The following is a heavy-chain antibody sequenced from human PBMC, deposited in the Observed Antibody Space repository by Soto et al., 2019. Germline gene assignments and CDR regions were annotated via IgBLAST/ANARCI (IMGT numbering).Heavy chain of an antibody. CDR3: ARLGRGYSYWIFDY. Sequence: GGSLRLSCAASGFTFSSYAMSWVRQAPGKGLEWVSAISGSGGSTYYADSVKGRFTISRDNSKNTLYLQMNSLRAEDTAVYYCARLGRGYSYWIFDYWGQGTLVTVSS. CDR2: ISGSGGST. J-gene: IGHJ4*02. D-gene: IGHD3-10*01. CDR1: GFTFSSYA. V-gene: IGHV3-23*01.